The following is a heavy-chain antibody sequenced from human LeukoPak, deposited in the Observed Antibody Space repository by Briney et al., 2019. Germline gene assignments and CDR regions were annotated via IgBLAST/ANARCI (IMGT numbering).Heavy chain of an antibody. CDR3: ARLDVNGDPDT. CDR1: GYSISSDYY. D-gene: IGHD4-17*01. Sequence: SETLSLTCAVSGYSISSDYYWGWIRQPPGKGLEWIGSFYHSGSTHYNPSPKSRVTTSMDTSKNQFSLNLRSVTAADTAVYYCARLDVNGDPDTWGQGTLVTVSS. CDR2: FYHSGST. J-gene: IGHJ5*02. V-gene: IGHV4-38-2*01.